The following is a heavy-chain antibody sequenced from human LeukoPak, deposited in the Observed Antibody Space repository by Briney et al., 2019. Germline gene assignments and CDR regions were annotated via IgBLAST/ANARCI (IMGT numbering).Heavy chain of an antibody. CDR1: GGSISSGSYY. J-gene: IGHJ4*02. CDR2: IYTSGST. V-gene: IGHV4-61*02. D-gene: IGHD3-22*01. Sequence: PSETLSLTCTVSGGSISSGSYYWSWIRQPAGKGLDWIGRIYTSGSTNYNPSLKSRVTISVDTSKNQFSLKLSSVTAADTAVYYCARAVASSGPFFDYWGQGTLVTVS. CDR3: ARAVASSGPFFDY.